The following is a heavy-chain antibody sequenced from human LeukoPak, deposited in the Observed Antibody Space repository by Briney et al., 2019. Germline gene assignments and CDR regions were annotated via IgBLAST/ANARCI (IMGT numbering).Heavy chain of an antibody. V-gene: IGHV4-34*01. CDR1: GGSFSGYY. CDR3: ARRGGRGATSLSTVRSFYGY. CDR2: IYHSGST. J-gene: IGHJ4*02. D-gene: IGHD4-17*01. Sequence: SETLSLTCAVYGGSFSGYYWTWIRQSPGKGLEWIGSIYHSGSTYYNPSLKSRVTISVDTSKNQFSLKLSSVTAADTAVYYCARRGGRGATSLSTVRSFYGYWGQGTLVTVSS.